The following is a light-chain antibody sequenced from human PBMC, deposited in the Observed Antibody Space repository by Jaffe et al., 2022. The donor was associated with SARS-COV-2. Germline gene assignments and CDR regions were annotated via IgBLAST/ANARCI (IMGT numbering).Light chain of an antibody. V-gene: IGKV4-1*01. CDR3: HQIHTAPFT. CDR2: WAS. CDR1: QSVLYSSNNKNY. Sequence: DIVMTQSPDSLAVSLGERATINCKSSQSVLYSSNNKNYLAWYQQKPGQPPKLLIYWASTRESGVPDRFSGSGSGTDFTLTISSLQAEDVAVYYCHQIHTAPFTFGPGTKVDIK. J-gene: IGKJ3*01.